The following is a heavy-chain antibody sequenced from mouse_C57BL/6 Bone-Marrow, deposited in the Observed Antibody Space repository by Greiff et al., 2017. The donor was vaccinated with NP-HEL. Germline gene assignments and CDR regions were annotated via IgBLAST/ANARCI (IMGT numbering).Heavy chain of an antibody. Sequence: QVQLQQPGAELVKPGASVKLSCKASGYTFTSYWMQWVKQRPGQGLEWIGEIDPSDSSTNYNQKFKGKATLTVDTSSSTAYMQLSSLTSEDSAVYYCARWGYNYWGQGTTLTVSS. J-gene: IGHJ2*01. CDR3: ARWGYNY. D-gene: IGHD3-1*01. CDR1: GYTFTSYW. CDR2: IDPSDSST. V-gene: IGHV1-50*01.